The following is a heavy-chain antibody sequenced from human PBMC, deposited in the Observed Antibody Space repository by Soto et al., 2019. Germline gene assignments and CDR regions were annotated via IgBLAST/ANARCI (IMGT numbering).Heavy chain of an antibody. D-gene: IGHD6-19*01. CDR3: ARDRGNIAVAGYDAFDI. CDR1: GYTFTSYA. J-gene: IGHJ3*02. Sequence: ASVKVSCKASGYTFTSYAMHWVRQAPGQRLEWMGWINAGNGNTKYSQKFQGRVTITRDTSASTAYMELSSLRSEDTAVYYCARDRGNIAVAGYDAFDIWGRGTMVTVSS. V-gene: IGHV1-3*01. CDR2: INAGNGNT.